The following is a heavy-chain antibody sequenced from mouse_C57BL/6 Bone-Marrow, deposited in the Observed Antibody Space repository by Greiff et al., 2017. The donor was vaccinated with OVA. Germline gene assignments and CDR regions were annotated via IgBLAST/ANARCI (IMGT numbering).Heavy chain of an antibody. CDR2: IDPEDGET. Sequence: EVQLQQSGAELVKPGASVKLSCTASGFNIKDYYMPWVKQRTEQGLEWIGRIDPEDGETKYAPKFQGKATITADPSSNTAYLQLSSLTSEDTAVYYCATPITTVAYWGQGTTLTVSS. V-gene: IGHV14-2*01. CDR3: ATPITTVAY. J-gene: IGHJ2*01. D-gene: IGHD1-1*01. CDR1: GFNIKDYY.